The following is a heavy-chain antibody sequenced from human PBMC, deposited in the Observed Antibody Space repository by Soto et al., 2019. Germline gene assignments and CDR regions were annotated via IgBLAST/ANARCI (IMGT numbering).Heavy chain of an antibody. Sequence: QVQLVESGGGLVKPGGSPRLSCAASGFTFSDYYMSWIRQAPGKGLEWVSYISSSGSTIYYADSVKGRFTISRDNAKNSLYLQMNSLRAEDTAVYYCARARSKWHFDWLFTNWFDPWGQGTLVTVSS. D-gene: IGHD3-9*01. CDR3: ARARSKWHFDWLFTNWFDP. V-gene: IGHV3-11*01. CDR1: GFTFSDYY. CDR2: ISSSGSTI. J-gene: IGHJ5*02.